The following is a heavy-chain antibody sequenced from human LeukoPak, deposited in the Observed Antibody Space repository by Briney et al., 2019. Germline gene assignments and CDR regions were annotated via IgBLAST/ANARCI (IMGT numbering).Heavy chain of an antibody. V-gene: IGHV2-5*02. CDR2: FRWDDVK. D-gene: IGHD3-10*01. Sequence: SGPTLVKPTQTLTLTCTFSGFSFSTNGVGVGWFRQPPGKALEGLALFRWDDVKRYSPSLKSRLSITRDTSKTQVVLSMTNMDPLDTATYYCARRRVATNPYYFDYWGQGIPVTVSS. J-gene: IGHJ4*02. CDR1: GFSFSTNGVG. CDR3: ARRRVATNPYYFDY.